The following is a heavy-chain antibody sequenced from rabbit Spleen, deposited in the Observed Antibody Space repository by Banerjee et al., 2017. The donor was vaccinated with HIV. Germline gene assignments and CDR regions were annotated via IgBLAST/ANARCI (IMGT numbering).Heavy chain of an antibody. J-gene: IGHJ6*01. D-gene: IGHD1-1*01. CDR3: ARDSSSSFSSYGMDL. CDR1: GVSFSSSSY. V-gene: IGHV1S40*01. CDR2: IDAGSSGFT. Sequence: QSLEESGGDLVKPGASLTLTCTASGVSFSSSSYMCWVRQAPGKGLEWIACIDAGSSGFTYFASWAKGRFTCSKTSSTTETLQMTRLTVADTATYFCARDSSSSFSSYGMDLWGQGTLVTVS.